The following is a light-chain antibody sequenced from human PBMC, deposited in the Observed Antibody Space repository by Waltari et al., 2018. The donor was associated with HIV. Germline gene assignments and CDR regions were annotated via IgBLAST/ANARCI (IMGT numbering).Light chain of an antibody. CDR1: QSVLYKSDSKNY. Sequence: DIVMTQSPDSLTVSLGERATINCRSSQSVLYKSDSKNYLCWFQQKPGQPPKLLFYWASTREYGVPDRFSGSGSGTDFTLTITSLQAEDVAVYYCQQYYKIPWTFGQGTKVEL. J-gene: IGKJ1*01. V-gene: IGKV4-1*01. CDR3: QQYYKIPWT. CDR2: WAS.